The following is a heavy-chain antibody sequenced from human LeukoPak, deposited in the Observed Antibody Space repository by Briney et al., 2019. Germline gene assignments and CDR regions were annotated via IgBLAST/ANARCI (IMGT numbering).Heavy chain of an antibody. D-gene: IGHD4-23*01. J-gene: IGHJ4*02. CDR1: GYTFTNYY. V-gene: IGHV1-46*01. Sequence: GASVKVSCKASGYTFTNYYIHWVRQAPGQGLEWMGIINPGGRSTSYAQKFQGRVTITADKSTSTAYMELSSLRSEDTAVYYCAKGDLYGGNIVSYKGFDYWGQGTLVTVSS. CDR2: INPGGRST. CDR3: AKGDLYGGNIVSYKGFDY.